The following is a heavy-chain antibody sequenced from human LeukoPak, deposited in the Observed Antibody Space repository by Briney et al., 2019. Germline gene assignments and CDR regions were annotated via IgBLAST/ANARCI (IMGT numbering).Heavy chain of an antibody. J-gene: IGHJ3*02. V-gene: IGHV4-34*01. CDR3: ARAWLSKRLNAFDI. Sequence: PSETLSLTCAVYSGSFTDYYWIWIRQPPGKGLEWIGEINHSGSTNYNPSLGGRVTILVDTSKNQFSLKLSSVTAADTAVYYCARAWLSKRLNAFDIWGQGTMVTVSS. CDR1: SGSFTDYY. D-gene: IGHD3-22*01. CDR2: INHSGST.